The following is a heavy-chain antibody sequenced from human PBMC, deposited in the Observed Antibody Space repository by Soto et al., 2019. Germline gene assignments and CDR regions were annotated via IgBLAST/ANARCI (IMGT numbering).Heavy chain of an antibody. CDR1: GFTFSNAW. J-gene: IGHJ4*02. V-gene: IGHV3-15*01. CDR3: TTAATAAGILGKDY. D-gene: IGHD6-13*01. CDR2: IKSKTDGGTT. Sequence: PGGSLRLSCAASGFTFSNAWMSWVRQAPGKGLEWVGRIKSKTDGGTTGYAAPVKGRFTISRDDSKNTLYLQMNSLKTEDTAVYYCTTAATAAGILGKDYWGQGTLVTVSS.